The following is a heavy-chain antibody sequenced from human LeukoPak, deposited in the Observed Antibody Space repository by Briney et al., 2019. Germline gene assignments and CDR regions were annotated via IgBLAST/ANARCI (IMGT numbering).Heavy chain of an antibody. Sequence: SETLSLTCTVSGGSISSYYWSWIRQPPGKGLEWIGYIYYSGSTNYNPSLKSRVTISVDTSKNQFSPKLSSVTAADTAVYYCAREVGYFGSSFDYWGQGTLVTVSS. V-gene: IGHV4-59*01. CDR2: IYYSGST. CDR3: AREVGYFGSSFDY. CDR1: GGSISSYY. J-gene: IGHJ4*02. D-gene: IGHD6-6*01.